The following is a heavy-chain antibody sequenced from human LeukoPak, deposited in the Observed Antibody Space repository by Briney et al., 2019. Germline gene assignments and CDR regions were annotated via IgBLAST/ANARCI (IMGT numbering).Heavy chain of an antibody. Sequence: SETLSLTCAVYGGSFSGYYWSWIRQPPGKGLEWIGEINHSGSTNYNPSLKSRVTISVDKSKNQFSLELNSVTAADTAVYYCAKGGDWLFDYWGQGILVTVSS. V-gene: IGHV4-34*01. CDR3: AKGGDWLFDY. CDR2: INHSGST. CDR1: GGSFSGYY. J-gene: IGHJ4*02. D-gene: IGHD2-21*02.